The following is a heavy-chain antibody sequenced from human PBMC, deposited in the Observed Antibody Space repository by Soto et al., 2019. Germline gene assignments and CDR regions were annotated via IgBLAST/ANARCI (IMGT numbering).Heavy chain of an antibody. J-gene: IGHJ4*02. Sequence: SETLSLTCTVSGGSISSSSFHWGWIRQPPGKGLEWIGFIHYSGSTNYNPSLKSRVTMSVDTSKNQFSLKLTSVNAADTAVYYCTRGGDAYKNGHWGQGTLVTVSS. CDR3: TRGGDAYKNGH. D-gene: IGHD2-21*01. CDR1: GGSISSSSFH. CDR2: IHYSGST. V-gene: IGHV4-61*05.